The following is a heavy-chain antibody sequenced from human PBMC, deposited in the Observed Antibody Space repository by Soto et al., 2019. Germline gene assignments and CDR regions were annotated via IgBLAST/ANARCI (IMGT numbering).Heavy chain of an antibody. Sequence: HPGGSLRLSCAASGFTFSSYAMNWVRQAPGKGLEWVSAIRGNGSSTYYADSVKGRFTISRDNSKNTLYLQMNSLRAEDTAVYYCAKSQEYYYDSSGYYRVYNWFDPWGQGTLVTVSS. CDR2: IRGNGSST. CDR3: AKSQEYYYDSSGYYRVYNWFDP. CDR1: GFTFSSYA. V-gene: IGHV3-23*01. D-gene: IGHD3-22*01. J-gene: IGHJ5*02.